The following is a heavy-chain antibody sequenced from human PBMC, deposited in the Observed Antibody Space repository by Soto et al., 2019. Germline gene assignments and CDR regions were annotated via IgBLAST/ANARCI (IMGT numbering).Heavy chain of an antibody. V-gene: IGHV3-48*01. Sequence: EVQLVESGGGLVQPGGSLRLSCAASGFTFSSYSMNWVRQAPGKGLEWVSYFSSSSSTIYYADSVKGRFTISRDNAKKSRYLHMNRLRAEEKAVYYCARALRQYGGYVGYWFQGTLLTVAS. D-gene: IGHD5-12*01. CDR2: FSSSSSTI. CDR3: ARALRQYGGYVGY. J-gene: IGHJ1*01. CDR1: GFTFSSYS.